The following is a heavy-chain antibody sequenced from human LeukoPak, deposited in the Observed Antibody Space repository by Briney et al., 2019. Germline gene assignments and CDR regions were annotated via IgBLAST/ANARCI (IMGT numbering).Heavy chain of an antibody. J-gene: IGHJ4*02. D-gene: IGHD6-19*01. CDR2: IWYDGSNK. V-gene: IGHV3-33*06. CDR1: GFTFSSYG. Sequence: PGGSLRLSCAASGFTFSSYGMHWVRQAPGKGLEWVAVIWYDGSNKYYADSVKGRFTISRDNSKNTLYLQMNSLRAEDTAVYYCAKGRDSEWLVGYYFDYWGQGTLVTVSS. CDR3: AKGRDSEWLVGYYFDY.